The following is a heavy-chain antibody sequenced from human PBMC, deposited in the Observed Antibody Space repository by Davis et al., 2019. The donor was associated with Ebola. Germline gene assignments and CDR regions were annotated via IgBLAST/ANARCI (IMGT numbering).Heavy chain of an antibody. CDR3: ARSSSWYAAH. Sequence: SVKVSCKASGNTISTYTIDWVRQAPGQGLEWMGGIIPLFGTTNYAQKFQGRVTITADKSTSTAYMELSSLRSEDTAVYYCARSSSWYAAHWGQGTLVTVSS. CDR2: IIPLFGTT. D-gene: IGHD2-2*01. J-gene: IGHJ4*02. CDR1: GNTISTYT. V-gene: IGHV1-69*06.